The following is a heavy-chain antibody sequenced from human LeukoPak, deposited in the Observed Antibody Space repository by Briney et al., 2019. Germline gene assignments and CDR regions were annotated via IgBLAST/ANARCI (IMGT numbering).Heavy chain of an antibody. CDR2: IYSGGNA. CDR1: GFTVSSNY. CDR3: ARGIQEQQLVTGY. V-gene: IGHV3-53*01. D-gene: IGHD6-13*01. Sequence: GGSLRLSCAASGFTVSSNYMNWVRQAPGKGLEWVSIIYSGGNAYYADSVKGRFTISRDNSKNTLYLQMNGLRAEDTAVYYCARGIQEQQLVTGYWGQGTLVTVSS. J-gene: IGHJ4*02.